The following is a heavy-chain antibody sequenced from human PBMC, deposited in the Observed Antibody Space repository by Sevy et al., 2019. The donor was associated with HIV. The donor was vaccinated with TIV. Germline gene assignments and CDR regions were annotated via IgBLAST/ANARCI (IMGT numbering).Heavy chain of an antibody. CDR1: GYTLTKLS. J-gene: IGHJ4*02. CDR3: ATTKDYYENSGCPFDY. V-gene: IGHV1-24*01. D-gene: IGHD3-22*01. CDR2: FDPEDGET. Sequence: ASVKVSCKVSGYTLTKLSMHWVRQAPGKGMEWMGSFDPEDGETLYAQKLQGRVIMTEDTSTDTAYMEVNSLRSEDTAVYYCATTKDYYENSGCPFDYSGQGTLVTVSS.